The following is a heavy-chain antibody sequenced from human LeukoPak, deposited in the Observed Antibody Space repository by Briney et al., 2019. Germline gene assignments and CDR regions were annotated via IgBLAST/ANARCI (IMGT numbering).Heavy chain of an antibody. CDR3: ARGGSGWYHWFDP. J-gene: IGHJ5*02. CDR1: GFTLSSYS. V-gene: IGHV3-21*01. D-gene: IGHD6-19*01. CDR2: ITSGSSYI. Sequence: GGSLRLSCAASGFTLSSYSMNWVRQAPGKGLEWVSSITSGSSYIYYVDSVKGRFTISRDNAKNSLYLQMSSLRAEDTAVYYCARGGSGWYHWFDPWGQGTLVTVSS.